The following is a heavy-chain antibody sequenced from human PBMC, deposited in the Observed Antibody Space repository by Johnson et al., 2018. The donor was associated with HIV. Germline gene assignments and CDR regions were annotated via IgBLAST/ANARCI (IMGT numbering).Heavy chain of an antibody. CDR1: GFTYSRYW. CDR2: ISYDGSNK. D-gene: IGHD6-6*01. V-gene: IGHV3-30*18. J-gene: IGHJ3*02. Sequence: QVQLVESGGGLVQPGGSLRLSCAASGFTYSRYWMSWVRQAPGKGLEWVAVISYDGSNKYYADSVKGRFTISRDNAKNSLYLQMNSLRAEDTALYYCAKDISPLYSSSDAFDIWGQGTMVTVSS. CDR3: AKDISPLYSSSDAFDI.